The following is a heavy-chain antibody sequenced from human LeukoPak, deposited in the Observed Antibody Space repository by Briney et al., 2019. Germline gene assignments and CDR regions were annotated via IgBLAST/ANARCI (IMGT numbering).Heavy chain of an antibody. Sequence: PSQTLSLTCTVSGGSISSGGYYWSWIRQPPGKGLEWIGYIYHSGSTYYNPSLKSRVTISVDRSKNQFSLKLSSATAADTAVYYCARENGIAAGLHYYYYMDVWGKGTTVTVSS. D-gene: IGHD6-13*01. CDR1: GGSISSGGYY. CDR2: IYHSGST. CDR3: ARENGIAAGLHYYYYMDV. J-gene: IGHJ6*03. V-gene: IGHV4-30-2*01.